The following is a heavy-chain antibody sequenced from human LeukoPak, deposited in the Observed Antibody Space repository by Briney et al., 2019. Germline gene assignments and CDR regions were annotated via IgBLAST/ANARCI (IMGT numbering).Heavy chain of an antibody. CDR1: GFTFSSYA. D-gene: IGHD2-15*01. CDR2: ISGSGGST. CDR3: AKAGGYCSGGNCYANY. J-gene: IGHJ4*02. V-gene: IGHV3-23*01. Sequence: GGSLRLSCAASGFTFSSYAMNWVRQAPGKGLEWVSVISGSGGSTYYADSVKGRFSISRDNSKNTLYLQMNSLRAEDTAIYYCAKAGGYCSGGNCYANYWGQGTLVTVSS.